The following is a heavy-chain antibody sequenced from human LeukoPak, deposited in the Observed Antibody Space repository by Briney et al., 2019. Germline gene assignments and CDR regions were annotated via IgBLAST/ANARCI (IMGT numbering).Heavy chain of an antibody. V-gene: IGHV4-39*01. CDR1: GGSISSSSYY. D-gene: IGHD3-10*01. CDR2: IYYSGST. CDR3: ARLGYYGPGEPYSWFDP. J-gene: IGHJ5*02. Sequence: SETLSLTCTVSGGSISSSSYYWGWIRQPPGKGLEWIGSIYYSGSTYYNPSLKSRVTISVDTSKNQFSLKLSSVTAADTAGYYCARLGYYGPGEPYSWFDPWGQGTLVTVSS.